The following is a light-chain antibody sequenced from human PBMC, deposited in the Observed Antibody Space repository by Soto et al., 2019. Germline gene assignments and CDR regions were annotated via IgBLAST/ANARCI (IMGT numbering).Light chain of an antibody. V-gene: IGLV2-11*01. J-gene: IGLJ2*01. Sequence: QSALTQPRSVSGSPGQSVTISCTGTSSDVGGYNYVSWYQQHPGKAPKLMIYDVSKRPSGVPDRFSGFKSANTAYLTISGVQPEDEADYHCSSYTTIKTVVFGGGTKLTVL. CDR1: SSDVGGYNY. CDR3: SSYTTIKTVV. CDR2: DVS.